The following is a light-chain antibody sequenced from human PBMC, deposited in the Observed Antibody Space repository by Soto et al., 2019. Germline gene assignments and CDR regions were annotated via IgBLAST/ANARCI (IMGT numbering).Light chain of an antibody. CDR1: QSVSSS. J-gene: IGKJ4*01. Sequence: EIVMTQSPVTLSVSPGERVTLPCRASQSVSSSLAWYQQKPGQTPRILIYGASTRATGIPARFSSSGSGTEFTLTISSLQSEDFAVYYCQQYNQWPVTFGGGTKVEIK. CDR2: GAS. CDR3: QQYNQWPVT. V-gene: IGKV3-15*01.